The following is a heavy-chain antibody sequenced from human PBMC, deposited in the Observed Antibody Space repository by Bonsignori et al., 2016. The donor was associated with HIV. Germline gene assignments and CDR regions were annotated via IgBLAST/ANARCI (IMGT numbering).Heavy chain of an antibody. CDR3: AKGDVKADFYYMDV. Sequence: WIRQPPGKGLEWVSGISWNSGSIGYADSVKGRFTISRDNAKNSLYLQMNSLRAEDTALYYCAKGDVKADFYYMDVWGKGTTVTVSS. CDR2: ISWNSGSI. V-gene: IGHV3-9*01. D-gene: IGHD5-24*01. J-gene: IGHJ6*03.